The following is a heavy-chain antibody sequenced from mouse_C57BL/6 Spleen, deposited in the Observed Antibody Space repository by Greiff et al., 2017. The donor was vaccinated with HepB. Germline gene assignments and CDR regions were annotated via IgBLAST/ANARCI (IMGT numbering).Heavy chain of an antibody. CDR1: GYTFTSYW. CDR3: TRAITTLVATDFDY. D-gene: IGHD1-1*01. J-gene: IGHJ2*01. V-gene: IGHV1-5*01. Sequence: DVKLQESGTVLARPGASVKMSCKTSGYTFTSYWMHWVKQRTGQGLEWIGAIYPGNSDTSYNQKFKGKAKLTAVTSASTAYMELSSLTNEDSAVYYCTRAITTLVATDFDYWGQGTTLTVSS. CDR2: IYPGNSDT.